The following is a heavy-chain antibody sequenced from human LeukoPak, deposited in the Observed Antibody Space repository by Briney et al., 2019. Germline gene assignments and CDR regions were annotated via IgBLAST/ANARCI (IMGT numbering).Heavy chain of an antibody. Sequence: PGGSLRLSCAASGFTFSSYAMSWVRQAPGKGLEWVSSISGSGDTTYYADSVKGRFTISRDNSKNTLYLQMNSLRAEDTAVYYCTRDWRNLGYDYWGQGTLVTVSS. CDR3: TRDWRNLGYDY. J-gene: IGHJ4*02. CDR1: GFTFSSYA. V-gene: IGHV3-23*01. CDR2: ISGSGDTT. D-gene: IGHD5-12*01.